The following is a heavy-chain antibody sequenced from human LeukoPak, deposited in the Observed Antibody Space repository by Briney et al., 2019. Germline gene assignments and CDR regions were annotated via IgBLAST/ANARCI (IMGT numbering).Heavy chain of an antibody. V-gene: IGHV3-48*01. CDR1: GFTFSSYG. CDR3: ARASPLYFDWLLSPPFDY. D-gene: IGHD3-9*01. J-gene: IGHJ4*02. CDR2: ISSSSSTI. Sequence: QSGGSLRLSCAASGFTFSSYGMNWVRQAPGKGLEWVSYISSSSSTIYYADSVKGRFTISRDNAKNSLYLQTNSLRADDTAVYYCARASPLYFDWLLSPPFDYWGQGTLVTVSS.